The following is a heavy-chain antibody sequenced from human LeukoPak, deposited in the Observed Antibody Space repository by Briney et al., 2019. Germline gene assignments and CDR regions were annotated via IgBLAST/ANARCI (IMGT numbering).Heavy chain of an antibody. D-gene: IGHD1-7*01. V-gene: IGHV3-23*01. CDR3: AKDRACGQWNCQGSDY. J-gene: IGHJ4*02. Sequence: GGSLRLSCAASGFTFSSYWMSWVRQAPGKGLEWVLGVSDSGDGTHYADSVKGRFTISRDNSKNTLYLQMDNLSGEDTAVYYCAKDRACGQWNCQGSDYWGQGTLVTVSS. CDR1: GFTFSSYW. CDR2: VSDSGDGT.